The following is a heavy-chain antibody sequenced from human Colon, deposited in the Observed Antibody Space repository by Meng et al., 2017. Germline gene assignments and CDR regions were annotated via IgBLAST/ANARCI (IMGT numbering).Heavy chain of an antibody. V-gene: IGHV4-59*08. J-gene: IGHJ4*02. CDR2: NYYSGST. CDR3: ARHQNGGTYPLDY. CDR1: GGSISTYY. D-gene: IGHD3-16*02. Sequence: QVRLRGSGPGLLKPSETLSLTCAVSGGSISTYYWSWIRQPPGKGLEWIGNNYYSGSTNYNPSLASRVTISVDSSKNQFSLKLSSVTAADTAVYYCARHQNGGTYPLDYWGQGTLVTVSS.